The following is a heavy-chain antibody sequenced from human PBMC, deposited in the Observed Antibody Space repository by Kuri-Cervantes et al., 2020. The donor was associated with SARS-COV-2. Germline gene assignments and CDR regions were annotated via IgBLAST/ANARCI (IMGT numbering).Heavy chain of an antibody. D-gene: IGHD6-19*01. CDR2: IYWDDDK. J-gene: IGHJ1*01. Sequence: SGPTLVKPTQTLTLTCTFSGVSLSSSGVGVGWIRQPPGKALEWLAIIYWDDDKRYSPSLKSRLTITKDTSKNQVVLTMTNMDPVDTATYYCAHYMAVAGRGPAEYLQHWGQGTLVTVSS. CDR1: GVSLSSSGVG. V-gene: IGHV2-5*02. CDR3: AHYMAVAGRGPAEYLQH.